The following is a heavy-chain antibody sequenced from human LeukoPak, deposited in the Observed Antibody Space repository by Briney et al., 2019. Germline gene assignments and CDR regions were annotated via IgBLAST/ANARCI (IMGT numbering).Heavy chain of an antibody. Sequence: GGSLKLSCAASGFTFSSYWMTWVRQAPGKGLEWVATIKHDGSEDYYMDSVKGRFTISRDNAKSSMWLQMSSLRAEDTAVYYCGRDQTPFYWGQGSLVTVSS. J-gene: IGHJ4*02. CDR2: IKHDGSED. V-gene: IGHV3-7*01. CDR3: GRDQTPFY. D-gene: IGHD2-15*01. CDR1: GFTFSSYW.